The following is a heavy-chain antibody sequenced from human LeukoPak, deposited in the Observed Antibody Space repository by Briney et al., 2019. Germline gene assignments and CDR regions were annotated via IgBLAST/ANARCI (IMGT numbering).Heavy chain of an antibody. CDR2: KKKDGSEK. V-gene: IGHV3-7*01. J-gene: IGHJ4*02. CDR1: GLPFGNYW. CDR3: ARDMPAYSSGERVFDC. D-gene: IGHD6-19*01. Sequence: GGPLSFPGEAPGLPFGNYWLTWFRRAQGKGLNGVATKKKDGSEKYYMDSVKGRFTISRDNAKNSLYLQMNNLRAEDTAVYYCARDMPAYSSGERVFDCWGQGTLVSVSS.